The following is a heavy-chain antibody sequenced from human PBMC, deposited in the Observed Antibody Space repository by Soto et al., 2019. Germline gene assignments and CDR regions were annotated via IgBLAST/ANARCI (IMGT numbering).Heavy chain of an antibody. CDR2: ISGNNGDT. CDR1: GYTFTNFG. V-gene: IGHV1-18*01. Sequence: ASVKVSCKASGYTFTNFGINWVRQAPGQGLERMGWISGNNGDTDYAQNLQGSITLTTDTPTTTAYMEMRSLTYADTDMYYCARDFQSWGQGTLVTVSS. CDR3: ARDFQS. J-gene: IGHJ5*02.